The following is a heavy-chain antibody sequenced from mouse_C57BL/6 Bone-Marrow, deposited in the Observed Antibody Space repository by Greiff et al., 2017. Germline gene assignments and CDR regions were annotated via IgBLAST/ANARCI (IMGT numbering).Heavy chain of an antibody. CDR2: INPNNGGT. CDR1: GYTFTDYY. J-gene: IGHJ2*01. CDR3: ASLRGY. Sequence: EVQLLQSGPELVKPGASVKISCKASGYTFTDYYMNWVKQSHGKSLEWIGDINPNNGGTSYNQKFKGKVTLTVDKSSSTAYMELRSLTSEDSAVYYCASLRGYWGQGTTLTVSS. D-gene: IGHD3-3*01. V-gene: IGHV1-26*01.